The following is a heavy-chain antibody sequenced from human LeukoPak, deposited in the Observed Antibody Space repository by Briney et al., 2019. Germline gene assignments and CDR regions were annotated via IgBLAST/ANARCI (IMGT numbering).Heavy chain of an antibody. D-gene: IGHD3-10*01. CDR3: ARGGSTLGAGWFDP. V-gene: IGHV1-18*01. J-gene: IGHJ5*02. CDR1: GYTFTSYG. Sequence: ASVNDSCKASGYTFTSYGISWVRQPPCQGLEWMGWISAYNGNTNYAQKLQGRVTMTTDTSTSTAYMELRSLRSDDTAVYYCARGGSTLGAGWFDPWGQGTLVTVSS. CDR2: ISAYNGNT.